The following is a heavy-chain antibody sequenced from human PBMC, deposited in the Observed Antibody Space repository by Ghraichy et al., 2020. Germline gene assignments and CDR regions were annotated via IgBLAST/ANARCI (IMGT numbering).Heavy chain of an antibody. Sequence: QTLSLTCTFSGFSLSTSGMCVSWIRQPPGKALEWLARIDWDDDKYYSTSLKTRLTISKDTSKNQVVLTMTNMDPVDTATYYCARIDSKAEDYWGQGTLVTVSS. CDR2: IDWDDDK. CDR1: GFSLSTSGMC. V-gene: IGHV2-70*11. J-gene: IGHJ4*02. CDR3: ARIDSKAEDY. D-gene: IGHD3-22*01.